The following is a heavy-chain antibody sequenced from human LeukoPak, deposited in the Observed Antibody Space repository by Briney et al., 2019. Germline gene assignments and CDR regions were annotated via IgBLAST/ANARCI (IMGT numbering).Heavy chain of an antibody. CDR2: INPSGGST. Sequence: GASVKVSCKASGYTFTGYYMHWVRQAPGQGLEWMGIINPSGGSTSYAQKFQGRVTMTRDMSTSTVYMELSSLRSEDTAVYYCARADPYYYDSSGYLTNWGQGTLVTVSS. J-gene: IGHJ4*02. V-gene: IGHV1-46*01. CDR1: GYTFTGYY. D-gene: IGHD3-22*01. CDR3: ARADPYYYDSSGYLTN.